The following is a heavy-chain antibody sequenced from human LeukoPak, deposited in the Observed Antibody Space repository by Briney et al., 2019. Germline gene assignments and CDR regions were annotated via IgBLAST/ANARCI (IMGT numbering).Heavy chain of an antibody. D-gene: IGHD3-10*01. J-gene: IGHJ4*02. CDR3: ASASGSYYNTLLSLLDY. CDR1: GFTFSSYA. Sequence: GGSLRPSCAAPGFTFSSYAMHWVRQAPGKGLEWVAVISYDGSNKYYADSVKGRFTISRDNSKDTLYLQMNSLRAEDTAVYYCASASGSYYNTLLSLLDYWGQGTLVTVSS. V-gene: IGHV3-30*04. CDR2: ISYDGSNK.